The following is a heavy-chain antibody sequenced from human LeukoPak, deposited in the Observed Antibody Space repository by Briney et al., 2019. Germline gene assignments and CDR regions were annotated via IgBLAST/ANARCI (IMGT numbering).Heavy chain of an antibody. J-gene: IGHJ6*02. CDR3: ARGREDILTGYSRDYYYYGMDV. D-gene: IGHD3-9*01. CDR1: GFTFSNYA. CDR2: ISSSSSYI. V-gene: IGHV3-21*01. Sequence: PGGSLRLSCAASGFTFSNYAMTWVRQTPGKGLEWVSSISSSSSYIYYADSVKGRFTISRDNAKNSLYLQMNSLRAEDTAVYYCARGREDILTGYSRDYYYYGMDVWGQGTTVTVSS.